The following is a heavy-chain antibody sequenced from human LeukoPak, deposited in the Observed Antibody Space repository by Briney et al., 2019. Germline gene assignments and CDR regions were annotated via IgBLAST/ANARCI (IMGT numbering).Heavy chain of an antibody. CDR1: GVSITSGDYY. J-gene: IGHJ4*02. V-gene: IGHV4-30-4*08. CDR2: IYHSVST. D-gene: IGHD5-24*01. Sequence: PSETLSLTCTVSGVSITSGDYYWSWIRQPPGKGLEWIGYIYHSVSTDYNPSLKSRVTISVDTSKNQFSLKLSSVTAADTAIYYCARENGYNLGGVGYWGQGTLVTVSS. CDR3: ARENGYNLGGVGY.